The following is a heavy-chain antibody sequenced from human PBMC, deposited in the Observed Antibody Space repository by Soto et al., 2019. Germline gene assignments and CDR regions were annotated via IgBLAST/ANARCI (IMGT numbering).Heavy chain of an antibody. CDR3: ARVGGLLYYDFWRGYYTRCFDP. J-gene: IGHJ5*02. CDR1: GGTFSRYT. D-gene: IGHD3-3*01. V-gene: IGHV1-3*01. CDR2: INAGNGNT. Sequence: ASVKVYCKAAGGTFSRYTISWRRQAPEQRLEWMGWINAGNGNTKYSQKFQGRVTITRDTSASTAYMELSSLRSEDTAVYYCARVGGLLYYDFWRGYYTRCFDPWGQRILLTVSS.